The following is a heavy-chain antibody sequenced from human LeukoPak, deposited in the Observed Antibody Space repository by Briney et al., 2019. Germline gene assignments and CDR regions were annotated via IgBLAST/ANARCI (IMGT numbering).Heavy chain of an antibody. J-gene: IGHJ4*02. D-gene: IGHD6-13*01. V-gene: IGHV3-21*01. Sequence: GGSLRLSCAASGFPFSSYDMNWVRQAPGKGLEWVSSISTSSSDIYYADSVKGRFTVSRDNAKNSLYLQMNSLRAEDTAVYYCARGWQQLVYWGQGTLVTVSS. CDR2: ISTSSSDI. CDR3: ARGWQQLVY. CDR1: GFPFSSYD.